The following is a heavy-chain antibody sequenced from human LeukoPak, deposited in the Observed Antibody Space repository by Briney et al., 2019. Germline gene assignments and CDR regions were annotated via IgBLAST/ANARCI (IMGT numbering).Heavy chain of an antibody. V-gene: IGHV3-48*04. J-gene: IGHJ6*02. CDR3: ARDPFTDDYYGMDA. CDR1: GFTLSSYS. Sequence: GGSLRLSCAVSGFTLSSYSMNWVRQAPGKGLEWVSCISSSGTIYYADSVKGRFTISRDNAKNTLYLQMNSLRAEDTAVYYCARDPFTDDYYGMDAWGQGTTVTVSS. CDR2: ISSSGTI.